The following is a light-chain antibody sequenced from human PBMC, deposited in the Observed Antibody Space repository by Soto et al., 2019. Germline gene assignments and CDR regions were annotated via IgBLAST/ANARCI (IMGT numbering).Light chain of an antibody. Sequence: EIVMTQSPSTLSVSPRERATLSCRASQNILSNLAWYQQKPGQAPRLLIYGASTRATGIPARFSGSGSGTEFTLTISSLQSEDFEIYYCQQYNNWPITFGQGTRLEI. J-gene: IGKJ5*01. V-gene: IGKV3-15*01. CDR3: QQYNNWPIT. CDR1: QNILSN. CDR2: GAS.